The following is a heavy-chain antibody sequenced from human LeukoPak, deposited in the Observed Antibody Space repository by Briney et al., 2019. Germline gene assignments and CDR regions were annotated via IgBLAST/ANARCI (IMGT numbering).Heavy chain of an antibody. Sequence: GGSLRLSCAASGFTSRNYAMHWVREAPGKGLEYVSAISSNGDNTFYANSVKGRFTISRDNSKNTLSLQMGSLRVDDMAVYYCARDPGIATSGPWFDPWGQGTLVTVSS. CDR2: ISSNGDNT. CDR1: GFTSRNYA. CDR3: ARDPGIATSGPWFDP. V-gene: IGHV3-64*01. D-gene: IGHD6-13*01. J-gene: IGHJ5*02.